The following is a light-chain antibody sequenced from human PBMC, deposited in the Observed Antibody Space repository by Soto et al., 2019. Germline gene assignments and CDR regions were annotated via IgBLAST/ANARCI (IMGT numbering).Light chain of an antibody. CDR3: QQYGSSPQYT. CDR2: GAS. CDR1: QSVSSSY. V-gene: IGKV3-20*01. Sequence: EIVLTQSPGTLSLSPGERATLSCRASQSVSSSYLAWYQQRPGQAPRLLIYGASSRATGIPDRFSGSGSGTDFTLTISRLEPEDVAVYYCQQYGSSPQYTFGQGTTLEIK. J-gene: IGKJ2*01.